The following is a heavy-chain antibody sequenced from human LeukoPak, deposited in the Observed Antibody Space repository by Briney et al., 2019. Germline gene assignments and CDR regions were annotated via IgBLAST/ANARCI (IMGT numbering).Heavy chain of an antibody. CDR2: VSGYNGNT. V-gene: IGHV1-18*01. D-gene: IGHD3-22*01. J-gene: IGHJ4*02. Sequence: GASVKVSCKTSGYTFSRHGITWVRQAPGQGLEWMGRVSGYNGNTNYAQNVQGRVTMTTDTSTNTAYMELRSLRSDDTAVYYCAKDIHPGLDSGASCCFDYWGQGTPVTVSS. CDR3: AKDIHPGLDSGASCCFDY. CDR1: GYTFSRHG.